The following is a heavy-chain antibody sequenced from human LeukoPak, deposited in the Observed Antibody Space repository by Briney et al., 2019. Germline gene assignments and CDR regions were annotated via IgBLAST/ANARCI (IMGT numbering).Heavy chain of an antibody. J-gene: IGHJ4*02. D-gene: IGHD2-2*01. Sequence: PGWSLTLSCAASGFTFGSYAMHWVRQPPGKGLEWVAVIAHDETNRFYADSVKGRFTISRDNSMNTLYLRMDSLRPEDTAVYFCARDLTPGAPDYSDYWGQGTLVTVSS. CDR3: ARDLTPGAPDYSDY. CDR1: GFTFGSYA. V-gene: IGHV3-30*04. CDR2: IAHDETNR.